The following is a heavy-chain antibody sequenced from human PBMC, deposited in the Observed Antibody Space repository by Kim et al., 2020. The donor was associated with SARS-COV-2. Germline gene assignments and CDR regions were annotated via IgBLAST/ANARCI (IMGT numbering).Heavy chain of an antibody. J-gene: IGHJ6*02. V-gene: IGHV4-59*01. Sequence: SETLSLTCTVSGGSISSYYWSWIRQPPGKGLEWIGYIYYSGSTNYNPSLKSRVTISVDTSKNQFSLKLSSVTAADTAVYYCARDLGYCSGGSCYEYYYYGMDVGDQGTTVTVSS. CDR3: ARDLGYCSGGSCYEYYYYGMDV. D-gene: IGHD2-15*01. CDR2: IYYSGST. CDR1: GGSISSYY.